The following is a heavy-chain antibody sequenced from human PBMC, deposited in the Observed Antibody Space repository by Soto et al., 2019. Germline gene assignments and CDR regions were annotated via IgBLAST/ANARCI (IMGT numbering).Heavy chain of an antibody. J-gene: IGHJ3*02. CDR1: GFICSSYD. CDR3: AKATATGGGAFEI. CDR2: ILVGGST. Sequence: GGSLRLSCVVSGFICSSYDMSWVRQAPGKGLEWVSTILVGGSTHYEDSVKGRFTISRDTSKNTVYLQMNSLTAGDTAVYYCAKATATGGGAFEICGQGTMVTVSS. D-gene: IGHD2-8*02. V-gene: IGHV3-23*01.